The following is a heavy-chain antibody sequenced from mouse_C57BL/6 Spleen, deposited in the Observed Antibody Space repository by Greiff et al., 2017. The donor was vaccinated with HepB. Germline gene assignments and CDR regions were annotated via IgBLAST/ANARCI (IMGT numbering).Heavy chain of an antibody. Sequence: VQLQQPGTALVKPGASVKLSCKASGYTFTSYWMHWVKQRPGQGLEWIGNINPSNGGTNYNEKFKSKATLTVDKSSSTAYMQLSSLTSEDSAVYYCARVITTVVATNFDYWGQGTTLTVSS. D-gene: IGHD1-1*01. CDR2: INPSNGGT. CDR1: GYTFTSYW. J-gene: IGHJ2*01. V-gene: IGHV1-53*01. CDR3: ARVITTVVATNFDY.